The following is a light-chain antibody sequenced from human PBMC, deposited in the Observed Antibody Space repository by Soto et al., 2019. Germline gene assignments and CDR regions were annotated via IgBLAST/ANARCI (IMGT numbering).Light chain of an antibody. CDR3: CSYAGSFTFI. Sequence: QSALTQPRSVSGSPGQSVSISCTGNSSDVGGYNYVSWYQQHPGKAPKLMIFHVTKRPSGVPDRFSASKSGNTASLTISGLQAEDEADYYCCSYAGSFTFIFGTGTKVTVL. J-gene: IGLJ1*01. V-gene: IGLV2-11*01. CDR2: HVT. CDR1: SSDVGGYNY.